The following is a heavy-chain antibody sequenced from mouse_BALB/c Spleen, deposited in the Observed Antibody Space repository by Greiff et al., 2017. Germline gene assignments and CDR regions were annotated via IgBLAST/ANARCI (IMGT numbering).Heavy chain of an antibody. CDR3: ARKWGLLRGMDY. V-gene: IGHV2-2*02. J-gene: IGHJ4*01. CDR1: GFSLTSYG. Sequence: VKLVESGPGLVQPSQSLSITCTVSGFSLTSYGVHWVRQSPGKGLEWLGVIWSGGSTDYNAAFISRLSISKDNSKSQVFFKMNSLQANDTAIYYCARKWGLLRGMDYWGQGTSVTVSS. D-gene: IGHD3-1*01. CDR2: IWSGGST.